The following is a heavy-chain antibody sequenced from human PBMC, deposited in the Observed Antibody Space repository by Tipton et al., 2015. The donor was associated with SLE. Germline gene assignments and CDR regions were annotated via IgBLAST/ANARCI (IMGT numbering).Heavy chain of an antibody. V-gene: IGHV4-34*01. CDR2: INHSGST. J-gene: IGHJ3*02. CDR1: GGSISSYY. CDR3: AREEKDAFDI. Sequence: TLSLTCTVSGGSISSYYWSWIRQPPGKGLEWIGEINHSGSTYYNPSLKSRVTISVDTSKNQFSLKLSSVTAADTAVYYCAREEKDAFDIWGQGTMVTVSS.